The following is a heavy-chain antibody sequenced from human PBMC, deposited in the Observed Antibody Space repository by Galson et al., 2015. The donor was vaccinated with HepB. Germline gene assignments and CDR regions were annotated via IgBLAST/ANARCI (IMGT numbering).Heavy chain of an antibody. D-gene: IGHD2/OR15-2a*01. CDR1: GITFRRHT. Sequence: SLRLSCAASGITFRRHTMNWVRQAPGKGLEWVSSISSGRDHIYYSDSVKGRFIISRDHAKTLLYMHMNSLRAEDTAVYYCSRDPLDFYPSGPSYVINWFDPWGQGTLVTVSS. CDR3: SRDPLDFYPSGPSYVINWFDP. CDR2: ISSGRDHI. V-gene: IGHV3-21*06. J-gene: IGHJ5*02.